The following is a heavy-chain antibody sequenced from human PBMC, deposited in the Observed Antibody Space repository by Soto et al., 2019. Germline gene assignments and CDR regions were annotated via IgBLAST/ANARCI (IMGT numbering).Heavy chain of an antibody. J-gene: IGHJ4*02. CDR3: AKGGRQWLVTSDFNY. CDR1: G. V-gene: IGHV3-30*18. D-gene: IGHD6-19*01. CDR2: VSHDGRNT. Sequence: GVRRIRQKTGKGLEWVAVVSHDGRNTHYADSVKGRFTISRDSSKNTVSLEMTSLRAEDTAVYYCAKGGRQWLVTSDFNYWGQGALVTVSS.